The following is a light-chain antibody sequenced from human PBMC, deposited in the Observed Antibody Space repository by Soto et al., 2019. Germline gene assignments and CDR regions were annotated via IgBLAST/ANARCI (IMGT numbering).Light chain of an antibody. CDR2: WAS. CDR1: QSLLYRSNNKNN. V-gene: IGKV4-1*01. J-gene: IGKJ3*01. Sequence: DIVMTQSPDSLAVSLGERATINCESSQSLLYRSNNKNNLAWYQQKPGQPPKLLIYWASTRESGVPDRFSGSGSGTDFTLTISSLLAEDVAVYYCQQYHSSPITFGPGTKVDIK. CDR3: QQYHSSPIT.